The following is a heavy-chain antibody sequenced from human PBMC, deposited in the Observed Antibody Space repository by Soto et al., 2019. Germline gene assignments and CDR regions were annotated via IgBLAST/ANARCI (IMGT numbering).Heavy chain of an antibody. CDR3: ARDLYYDSSGYYYDGMDV. CDR1: GFTFSSYS. Sequence: KSGGSLRLSCAASGFTFSSYSMNWVRQAPGKGLEWVSSISSSSSYIYYADSVKGRFTISRDNAKNSLYLQMNSLRAEDTAVYYCARDLYYDSSGYYYDGMDVWGQGTTVTVSS. CDR2: ISSSSSYI. D-gene: IGHD3-22*01. V-gene: IGHV3-21*01. J-gene: IGHJ6*02.